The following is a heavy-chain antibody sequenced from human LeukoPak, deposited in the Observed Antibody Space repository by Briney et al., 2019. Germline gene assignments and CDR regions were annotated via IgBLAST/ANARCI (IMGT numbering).Heavy chain of an antibody. CDR1: GFTFSNAW. CDR2: IKSKSDGGTT. CDR3: TTLYGSGSYY. D-gene: IGHD3-10*01. J-gene: IGHJ4*02. Sequence: GGSLRLSCAVSGFTFSNAWMSWVRQAPGKGLEWVGQIKSKSDGGTTDNAAPVKGRFTISRDDSRNTLYLQMSSLKTEDTAVYYCTTLYGSGSYYWGQGTLVTVSS. V-gene: IGHV3-15*01.